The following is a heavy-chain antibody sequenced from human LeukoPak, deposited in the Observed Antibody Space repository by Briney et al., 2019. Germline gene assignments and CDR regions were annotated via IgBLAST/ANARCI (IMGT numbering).Heavy chain of an antibody. CDR1: GFTFNSYA. V-gene: IGHV3-66*01. Sequence: GGSLRLSCAASGFTFNSYAMTWVRQAPGKGLEWVSVIYSGGSTYYADSVKGRFTISRDNSKNTLYLQMNSLRAEDTAVYYCAARFDYWGQGTLVTVSS. CDR2: IYSGGST. J-gene: IGHJ4*02. CDR3: AARFDY.